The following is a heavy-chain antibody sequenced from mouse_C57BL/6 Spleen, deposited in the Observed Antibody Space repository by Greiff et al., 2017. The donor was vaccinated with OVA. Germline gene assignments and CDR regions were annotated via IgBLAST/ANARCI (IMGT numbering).Heavy chain of an antibody. D-gene: IGHD2-5*01. Sequence: QVQLQQPGAELVRPGSSVKLSCKASGYTFTSYWMHWVKQRPIQGLEWIGNIDPSDSETHYNQKFKDKATLTVDKSSSTAYMQLSSLTSEDSAVYYCASAHSNYFYYAMDYWGQGTSVTVSS. CDR1: GYTFTSYW. J-gene: IGHJ4*01. CDR2: IDPSDSET. V-gene: IGHV1-52*01. CDR3: ASAHSNYFYYAMDY.